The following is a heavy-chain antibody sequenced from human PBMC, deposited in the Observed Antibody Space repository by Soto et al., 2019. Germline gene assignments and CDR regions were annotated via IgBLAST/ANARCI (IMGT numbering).Heavy chain of an antibody. CDR1: GFTFSSYA. V-gene: IGHV3-21*01. J-gene: IGHJ6*02. CDR2: ISSSTSYI. CDR3: ARVVDYYDPYYYYGMDG. D-gene: IGHD3-22*01. Sequence: PGGSLRLSCAASGFTFSSYAMHWVRQAPGKGLEWVSSISSSTSYIYYADSVKGRFTISRDNAKNSLYLQMNSLRAEDTAVYYCARVVDYYDPYYYYGMDGWGQGTTVTVSS.